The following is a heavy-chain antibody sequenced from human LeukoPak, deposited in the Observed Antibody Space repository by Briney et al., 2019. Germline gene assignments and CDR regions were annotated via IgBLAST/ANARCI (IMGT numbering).Heavy chain of an antibody. Sequence: ASVKVSCKASGYTFTGYYMHWVRQAPGQGLEWMGWINPNSGGTNYAQKFQGRVTMTRDTSISTAYMELRSLRSDDTAVYYCARIGSGYYYDSSGYSSDYWGQGTLVTVSS. CDR1: GYTFTGYY. V-gene: IGHV1-2*02. CDR2: INPNSGGT. J-gene: IGHJ4*02. CDR3: ARIGSGYYYDSSGYSSDY. D-gene: IGHD3-22*01.